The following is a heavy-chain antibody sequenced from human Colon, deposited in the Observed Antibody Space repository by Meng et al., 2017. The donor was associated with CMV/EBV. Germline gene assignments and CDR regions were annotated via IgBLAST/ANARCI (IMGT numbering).Heavy chain of an antibody. V-gene: IGHV4-59*01. J-gene: IGHJ4*02. CDR2: IYYSGST. Sequence: GSLRLSCTVSGGSISSYYWSWIRQPPGKGLEWIGYIYYSGSTNYNPSLKSRVTISVDTSKNQFSLKLSSVTAADTAVYYCARSIVAASPFGYWGQGTLVTVSS. D-gene: IGHD5-12*01. CDR1: GGSISSYY. CDR3: ARSIVAASPFGY.